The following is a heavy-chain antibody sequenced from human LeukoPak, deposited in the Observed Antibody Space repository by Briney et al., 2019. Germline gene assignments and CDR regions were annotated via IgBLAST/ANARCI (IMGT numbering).Heavy chain of an antibody. CDR1: GYTFTSYG. J-gene: IGHJ6*02. Sequence: ASVKVSCKASGYTFTSYGISWVRQAPGQGLEWMGWISAYSGNTNYAQKLQGRVTMTTDTSTSTAYMELRSLRSDDTAVYYCARGEVVTDPYYYYGMDVWGQGTTVTVSS. CDR3: ARGEVVTDPYYYYGMDV. D-gene: IGHD3-22*01. CDR2: ISAYSGNT. V-gene: IGHV1-18*01.